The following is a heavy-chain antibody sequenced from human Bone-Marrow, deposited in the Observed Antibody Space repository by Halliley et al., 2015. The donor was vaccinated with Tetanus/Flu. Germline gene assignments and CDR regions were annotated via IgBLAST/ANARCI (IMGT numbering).Heavy chain of an antibody. CDR2: ISTASSSI. CDR3: AREGVSDVSFDY. Sequence: WVSSISTASSSIYYADSVKGRFTISRDNAKNSLYLQRISLRAEDTAVYYCAREGVSDVSFDYWGQGTLVTVSS. D-gene: IGHD2-8*01. V-gene: IGHV3-21*01. J-gene: IGHJ4*02.